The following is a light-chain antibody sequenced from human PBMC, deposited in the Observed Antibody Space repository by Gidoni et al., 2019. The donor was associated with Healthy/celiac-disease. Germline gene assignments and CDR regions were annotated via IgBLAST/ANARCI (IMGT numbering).Light chain of an antibody. Sequence: DIVMTQSPISLPVTPGEPASISCRSSQSLLHSNGYNYLDWYLQKPWQSPQLLIYLGSNRASGVPDRFSGSGTDFTLKISRVEAEDVGVYYCMQARQTRTFGQGTKVEIK. CDR1: QSLLHSNGYNY. CDR3: MQARQTRT. J-gene: IGKJ1*01. V-gene: IGKV2-28*01. CDR2: LGS.